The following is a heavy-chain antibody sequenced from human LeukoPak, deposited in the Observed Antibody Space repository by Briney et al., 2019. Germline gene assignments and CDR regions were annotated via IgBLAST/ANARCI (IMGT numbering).Heavy chain of an antibody. CDR2: ISAYNGKT. V-gene: IGHV1-18*01. CDR3: ARDDALVATGSFDY. Sequence: ASVKVSCKASGYTFTSYGINWVRQAPGQGLEWMGRISAYNGKTNYAQKLQGRVTMTTDTSTSTAYMELRSLRSDDTAVYYCARDDALVATGSFDYWGQGTLVTVSS. D-gene: IGHD5-12*01. J-gene: IGHJ4*02. CDR1: GYTFTSYG.